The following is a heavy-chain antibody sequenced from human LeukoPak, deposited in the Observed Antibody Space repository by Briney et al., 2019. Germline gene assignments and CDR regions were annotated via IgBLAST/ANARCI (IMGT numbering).Heavy chain of an antibody. J-gene: IGHJ4*02. D-gene: IGHD4-11*01. Sequence: PGGSLRLSCAASGFTFSSYGMHWVRQAPGKGLEWVAFIRYDGSNKYYADSVKGRFTISRDNSKNTLYLQMNSLRAEDTAVYYCAKDATTLQYYFDYWGQGTLVTVSS. V-gene: IGHV3-30*02. CDR2: IRYDGSNK. CDR3: AKDATTLQYYFDY. CDR1: GFTFSSYG.